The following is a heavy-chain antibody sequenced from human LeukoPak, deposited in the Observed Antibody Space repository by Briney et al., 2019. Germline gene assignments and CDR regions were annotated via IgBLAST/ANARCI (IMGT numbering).Heavy chain of an antibody. J-gene: IGHJ3*02. V-gene: IGHV1-18*01. CDR2: ISAYNGNT. Sequence: GASVKVSCKASGGTFSSYAISWVRQAPGQGLEWMGWISAYNGNTNYAQKLQGRVTMTTDTSTSTAYMELRSLRSDDTAVYYCARWRRVAYAKDAFDIWGQGTMVTVSS. CDR1: GGTFSSYA. D-gene: IGHD2-15*01. CDR3: ARWRRVAYAKDAFDI.